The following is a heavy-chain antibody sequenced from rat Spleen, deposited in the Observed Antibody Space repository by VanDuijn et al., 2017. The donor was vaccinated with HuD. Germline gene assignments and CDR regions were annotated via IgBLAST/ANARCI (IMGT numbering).Heavy chain of an antibody. Sequence: EVQLQESGPGLVKPSQSLSITCSVTGYSITSGYGWNWIRKFPGNKMEWIGHISYSGSTNYNPSLKSRISITRDTSKNQFFLQLNSVTTEDTATYYCARRRGQVYNNYFDYWGQGVMVTVSS. V-gene: IGHV3-1*01. D-gene: IGHD1-10*01. CDR3: ARRRGQVYNNYFDY. CDR2: ISYSGST. CDR1: GYSITSGY. J-gene: IGHJ2*01.